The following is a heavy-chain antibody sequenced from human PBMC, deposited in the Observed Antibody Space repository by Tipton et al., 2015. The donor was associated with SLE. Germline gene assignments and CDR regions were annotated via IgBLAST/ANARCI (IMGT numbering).Heavy chain of an antibody. CDR2: IYYSGST. J-gene: IGHJ3*02. CDR3: AREVNGYPNPDAFDI. D-gene: IGHD5-24*01. Sequence: TLSLTCTVSGGSISSSSYYWGWIRQPPGKGLEWIGYIYYSGSTNYNPSLKSRVTISVDTSKNQFSLKLSSVTAADTAVYYCAREVNGYPNPDAFDIWGQGTMVTVSS. V-gene: IGHV4-61*01. CDR1: GGSISSSSYY.